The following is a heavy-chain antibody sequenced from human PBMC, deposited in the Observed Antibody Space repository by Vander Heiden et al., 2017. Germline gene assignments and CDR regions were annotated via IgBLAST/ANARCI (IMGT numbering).Heavy chain of an antibody. CDR1: GFTFSSYW. Sequence: EVQLVESGGGLVQPGGSLRLSCAASGFTFSSYWMGWVRQAPGKGLEWVANIKQDGSEKYYVDSVKGRFTISRDNAKNSLYLQMNSLRAEDTAVYYCARDKYCRGGSGYSGGGFDYGGQGTLVTVAS. V-gene: IGHV3-7*01. J-gene: IGHJ4*02. CDR2: IKQDGSEK. CDR3: ARDKYCRGGSGYSGGGFDY. D-gene: IGHD2-15*01.